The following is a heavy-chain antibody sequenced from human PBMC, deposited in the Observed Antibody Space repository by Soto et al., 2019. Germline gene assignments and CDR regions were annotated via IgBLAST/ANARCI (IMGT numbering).Heavy chain of an antibody. CDR3: VRDGTKTLRDWFDP. J-gene: IGHJ5*02. D-gene: IGHD1-1*01. Sequence: PSETLSLTCAVAGASISGFYWIWLRKSAGKGLEWIGRIYATGTTDYNPSLKSRVMMSVDTSKKQFSLKLRSVTAADTAVYYCVRDGTKTLRDWFDPWGQGISVTVSS. CDR1: GASISGFY. V-gene: IGHV4-4*07. CDR2: IYATGTT.